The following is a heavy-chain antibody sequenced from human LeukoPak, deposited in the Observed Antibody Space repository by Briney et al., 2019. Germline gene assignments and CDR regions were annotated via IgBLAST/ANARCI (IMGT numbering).Heavy chain of an antibody. Sequence: LPGGSLRLSCAASGFTFDDYAMHWVRQAPGKGLEWVSGISWNSGSIGYADSVKGRFTISRDNSKNTLYLQMGSLRAEDMAVYYCARVGSEPFDIWGQGTMVTVSS. V-gene: IGHV3-9*03. CDR1: GFTFDDYA. J-gene: IGHJ3*02. CDR3: ARVGSEPFDI. CDR2: ISWNSGSI.